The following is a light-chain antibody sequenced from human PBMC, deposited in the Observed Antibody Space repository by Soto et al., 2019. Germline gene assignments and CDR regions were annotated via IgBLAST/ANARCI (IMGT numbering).Light chain of an antibody. CDR2: AAS. V-gene: IGKV1-39*01. CDR3: QQSYSTPPL. J-gene: IGKJ3*01. Sequence: DIQMTQSPSSLSASVGDRVTMTCRASQSISSYLNWYQQKPGKAPKLLIYAASSLQSGVPSRFSGSGSGTDFTLTISSLQPEDFATYYCQQSYSTPPLFGPGTKVDIK. CDR1: QSISSY.